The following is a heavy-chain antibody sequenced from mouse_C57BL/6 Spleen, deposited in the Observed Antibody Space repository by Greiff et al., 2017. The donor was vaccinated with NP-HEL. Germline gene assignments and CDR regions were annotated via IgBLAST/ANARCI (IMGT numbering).Heavy chain of an antibody. V-gene: IGHV1-42*01. Sequence: EVQLQQSGPELVKPGASVKISCKASGYSFTGYYMNWVKQSPEKSLEWIGEINPSTGGTTYNQKFKAKATLTVDKSSSTAYMQLKSLTSEDSAVYYCARSLDSSGYAWFAYWGQGTLVTVSA. D-gene: IGHD3-2*02. CDR1: GYSFTGYY. J-gene: IGHJ3*01. CDR2: INPSTGGT. CDR3: ARSLDSSGYAWFAY.